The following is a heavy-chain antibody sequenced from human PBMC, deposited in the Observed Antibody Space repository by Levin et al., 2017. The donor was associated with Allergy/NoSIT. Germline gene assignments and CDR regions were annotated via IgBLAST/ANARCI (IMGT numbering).Heavy chain of an antibody. Sequence: ASETLSLTCTVSGGSISSTSYHWGWLRQPPGKGLEWIATIYYVGDTYYNPSLKSRVTISVDTSKNQFSLKLTSVTAADTAVYYCARHRYCTSTRCSSYYYYMDVWGKGTTVTVSS. CDR3: ARHRYCTSTRCSSYYYYMDV. CDR1: GGSISSTSYH. D-gene: IGHD2-2*01. CDR2: IYYVGDT. V-gene: IGHV4-39*01. J-gene: IGHJ6*03.